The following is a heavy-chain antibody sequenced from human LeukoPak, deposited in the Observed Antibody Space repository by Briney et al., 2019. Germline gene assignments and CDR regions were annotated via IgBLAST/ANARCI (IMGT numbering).Heavy chain of an antibody. CDR1: GFTFDDYG. J-gene: IGHJ4*02. CDR3: ARASGGGGYSYGFFY. V-gene: IGHV3-20*04. D-gene: IGHD5-18*01. Sequence: GGSLRLSCAASGFTFDDYGMSWVRQAPGKGLEWVSGINWNGGSTGYADSVKGRFTISRDNAKNSLYLQMNSLRAEDTAVYYCARASGGGGYSYGFFYWGQGTLVTVSS. CDR2: INWNGGST.